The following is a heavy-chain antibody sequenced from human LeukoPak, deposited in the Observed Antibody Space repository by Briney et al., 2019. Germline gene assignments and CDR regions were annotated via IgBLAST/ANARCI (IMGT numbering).Heavy chain of an antibody. Sequence: GGSLRLSCAASGFTVSSNYMSWVRQAPGKGLEWVSVIYSGGSTYYADSVKGRFTISRDNSKNTLYLQMNSLRVEDTAVYYCAKGHADSSGYYYFDSWGQGTLVTVPS. CDR2: IYSGGST. V-gene: IGHV3-53*01. D-gene: IGHD3-22*01. J-gene: IGHJ4*02. CDR3: AKGHADSSGYYYFDS. CDR1: GFTVSSNY.